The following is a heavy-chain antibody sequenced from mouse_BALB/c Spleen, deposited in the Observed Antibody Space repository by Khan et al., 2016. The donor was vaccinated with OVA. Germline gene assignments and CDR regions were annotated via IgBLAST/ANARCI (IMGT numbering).Heavy chain of an antibody. D-gene: IGHD2-3*01. CDR2: IRLKSNNYAT. CDR1: GFTFSNFW. V-gene: IGHV6-6*02. J-gene: IGHJ3*01. Sequence: EVKLEESGGGLVQPGGSMKLSCVASGFTFSNFWMNWVRQSPEKGLEWVVEIRLKSNNYATHYAESVKGRFTISRDDSKSSVYLQMNNLRAEDTGIYCCSGPGGYYAWFAYWGQGTLVTVSA. CDR3: SGPGGYYAWFAY.